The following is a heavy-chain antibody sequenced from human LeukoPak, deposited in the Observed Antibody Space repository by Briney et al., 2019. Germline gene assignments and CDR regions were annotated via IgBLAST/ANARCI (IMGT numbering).Heavy chain of an antibody. CDR2: INPNSGGT. J-gene: IGHJ6*03. CDR3: ARDYYDPLDYYYMDV. D-gene: IGHD3-22*01. CDR1: GYTFTGYY. V-gene: IGHV1-2*02. Sequence: ASVKVSCKASGYTFTGYYMHWVRQAPGQGPEWMGWINPNSGGTNYAQKFQGRVTMTRDTSISTAYMELSRLRSDDTAVYYCARDYYDPLDYYYMDVWGKGTTVTVSS.